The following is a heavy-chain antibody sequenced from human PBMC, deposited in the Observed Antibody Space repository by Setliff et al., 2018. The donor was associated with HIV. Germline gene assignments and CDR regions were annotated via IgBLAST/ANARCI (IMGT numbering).Heavy chain of an antibody. CDR1: GYSISSGFY. CDR3: ARQKETYYYDSSGYPAYFDY. J-gene: IGHJ4*02. CDR2: IYHSGST. V-gene: IGHV4-38-2*01. Sequence: PSETLSLTCAVSGYSISSGFYWGWIRQPPGKGLEWIGSIYHSGSTYYSPSLKSRGSFSVDTSKNQLSLKLRSGTAADSAMYYCARQKETYYYDSSGYPAYFDYWGQGTLVTVSS. D-gene: IGHD3-22*01.